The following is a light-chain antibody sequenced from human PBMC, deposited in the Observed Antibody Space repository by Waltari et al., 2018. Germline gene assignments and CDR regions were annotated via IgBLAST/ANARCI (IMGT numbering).Light chain of an antibody. CDR1: QVIFTA. J-gene: IGKJ4*01. CDR3: QQFNAYPLT. CDR2: GAS. V-gene: IGKV1-13*02. Sequence: AFQLTQSPSSLSASVGDRVTITCRASQVIFTALAWYQQRPGKPPKLLIYGASILERGVPSRFSCSGSGTDFTLTISNLQPEDFATYYCQQFNAYPLTFGGGTTVDI.